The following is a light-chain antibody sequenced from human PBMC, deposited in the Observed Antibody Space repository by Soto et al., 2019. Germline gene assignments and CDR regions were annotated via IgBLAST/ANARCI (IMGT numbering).Light chain of an antibody. CDR1: SSDVGGYNF. CDR2: DVS. Sequence: QSALTQPPSASGSPGQSVTISCTGTSSDVGGYNFVSWYQQHPGKAPKLMIYDVSKRPSGVPDRFSGSKSGNTASLTISGLQAEDEADYYCCSYAGSDTPYVFGAGTKVTVL. J-gene: IGLJ1*01. CDR3: CSYAGSDTPYV. V-gene: IGLV2-11*01.